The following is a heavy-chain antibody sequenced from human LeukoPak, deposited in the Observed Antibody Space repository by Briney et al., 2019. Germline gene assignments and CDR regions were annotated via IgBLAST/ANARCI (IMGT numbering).Heavy chain of an antibody. CDR3: AREGGPYRPLDY. V-gene: IGHV4-4*02. CDR2: VNLQGFT. J-gene: IGHJ4*02. Sequence: SETLSLTCGVSGGSVTNTNYWTWVRQPPGKGLEWIGEVNLQGFTNYNPSLMGRVAISVDTSENHISLQLTSVTAADTAVYYCAREGGPYRPLDYSGQGTLVTVSS. CDR1: GGSVTNTNY.